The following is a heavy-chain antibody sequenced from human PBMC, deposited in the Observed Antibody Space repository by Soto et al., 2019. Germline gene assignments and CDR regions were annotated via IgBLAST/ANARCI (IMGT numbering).Heavy chain of an antibody. Sequence: EVELVESGGGLVQPARSLRLSCTTSGFTFDDYTMHWVRQAPGKGLEWVSGITWNSDIIDYAGSVKGRFTVSRDNAKNSLYLQMNSLRAEDTALYNCAKELGQAPSFDLWGQGTLVTVPP. CDR3: AKELGQAPSFDL. D-gene: IGHD7-27*01. J-gene: IGHJ4*02. CDR2: ITWNSDII. CDR1: GFTFDDYT. V-gene: IGHV3-9*01.